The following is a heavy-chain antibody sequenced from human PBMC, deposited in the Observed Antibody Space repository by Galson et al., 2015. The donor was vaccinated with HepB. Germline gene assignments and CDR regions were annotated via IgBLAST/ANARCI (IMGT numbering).Heavy chain of an antibody. J-gene: IGHJ6*02. V-gene: IGHV3-48*02. Sequence: SLRLSCAASGFTFSTYSMNWVRQAPGKGLEWVSYISSSGTTTFYADSVKGRFTVSRDNAKNSLYLQMNSLRDEDTAVYYCARDCCGDSCYYYAMDVWGQGTTVTVSS. CDR1: GFTFSTYS. CDR3: ARDCCGDSCYYYAMDV. D-gene: IGHD2-15*01. CDR2: ISSSGTTT.